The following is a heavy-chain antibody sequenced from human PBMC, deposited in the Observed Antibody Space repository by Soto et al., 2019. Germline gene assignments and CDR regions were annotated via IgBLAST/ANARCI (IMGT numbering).Heavy chain of an antibody. CDR3: ARDTDFRSGPNGLDV. D-gene: IGHD3-3*01. CDR2: IYYSGST. J-gene: IGHJ6*02. V-gene: IGHV4-30-4*01. Sequence: TLSLTCTVSGGSISSGDYYWSWIRQPPGKGLEWIGYIYYSGSTYYNPSLKSRVIISVDKSKNQFSLKLNSVTAADTAVYYCARDTDFRSGPNGLDVWGQGTTVTVSS. CDR1: GGSISSGDYY.